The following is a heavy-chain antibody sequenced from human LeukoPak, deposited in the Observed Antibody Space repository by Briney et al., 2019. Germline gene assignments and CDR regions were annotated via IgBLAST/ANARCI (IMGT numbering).Heavy chain of an antibody. Sequence: SQTLSLTCTVSTVSISSSNSYWGWLRQPPGKGLEWIGSIYYSGNTYYNASLKSQVSISIATSKNQLSLKLCSVTAADTAVYYCARGRQKFPRGVQRWFDPCGQGNLFTVSP. CDR1: TVSISSSNSY. D-gene: IGHD2-21*01. CDR3: ARGRQKFPRGVQRWFDP. V-gene: IGHV4-39*07. CDR2: IYYSGNT. J-gene: IGHJ5*02.